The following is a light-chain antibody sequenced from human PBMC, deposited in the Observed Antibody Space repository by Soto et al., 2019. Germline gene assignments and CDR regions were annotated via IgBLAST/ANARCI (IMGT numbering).Light chain of an antibody. CDR2: DVS. J-gene: IGKJ4*01. V-gene: IGKV1-13*02. CDR1: QGISSA. Sequence: AILLTQSPSSLSASVGDRVTITCRASQGISSALAWYQQKPGKSPNLLIYDVSSLESGVPSRFSGSGSGTDFTLTISSLQPEDFATYYCQQFNTYPALTLGGGTKVEIK. CDR3: QQFNTYPALT.